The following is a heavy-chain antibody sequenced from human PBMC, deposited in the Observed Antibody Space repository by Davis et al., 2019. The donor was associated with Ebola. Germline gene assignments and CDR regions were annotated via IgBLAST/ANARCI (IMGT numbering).Heavy chain of an antibody. CDR1: GFTFSSYG. CDR3: TTFIYDLRSGYSWG. Sequence: PGGSLRLSCAASGFTFSSYGMHWVRQAPGTGLEWVAVIWYDGSNKYYADSVKGRFTISRDNSKNTLYLQMNSLQIEDTAVYYCTTFIYDLRSGYSWGWGQGAQVTVSS. J-gene: IGHJ4*02. D-gene: IGHD3-3*01. CDR2: IWYDGSNK. V-gene: IGHV3-33*01.